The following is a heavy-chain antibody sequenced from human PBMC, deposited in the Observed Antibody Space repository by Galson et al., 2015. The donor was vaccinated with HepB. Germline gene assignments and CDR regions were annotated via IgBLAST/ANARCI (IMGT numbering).Heavy chain of an antibody. CDR3: ASAPLYRGSWYSANWFDP. D-gene: IGHD6-13*01. V-gene: IGHV1-3*01. CDR1: GYTFTSYA. CDR2: INAGNGNT. Sequence: SVKVSCKASGYTFTSYAMHWVRQAPGQRLEWMGWINAGNGNTKYSQKFQGRVTITRDTSASTAYMELGSLRSEDTAVYYCASAPLYRGSWYSANWFDPWGQGTLVTVSS. J-gene: IGHJ5*02.